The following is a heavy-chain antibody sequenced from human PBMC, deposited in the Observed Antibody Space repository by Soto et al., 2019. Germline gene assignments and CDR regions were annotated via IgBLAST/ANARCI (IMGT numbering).Heavy chain of an antibody. CDR2: IHYRANS. CDR3: ARPLQLAVSGFDP. J-gene: IGHJ5*02. V-gene: IGHV4-39*01. D-gene: IGHD3-3*02. Sequence: SETLSLTCAVSGDSISSSSYYWAWIRQPPGKGLEWIGSIHYRANSYYSPSLKSRITISVDTSKNQISLRLSSVTAADTAVYYCARPLQLAVSGFDPWGQGTLVTVSS. CDR1: GDSISSSSYY.